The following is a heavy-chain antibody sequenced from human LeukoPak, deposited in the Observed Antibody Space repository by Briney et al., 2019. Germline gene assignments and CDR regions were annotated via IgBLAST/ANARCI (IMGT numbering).Heavy chain of an antibody. CDR2: INWNGGST. CDR3: AREIRIAAAGFYYYYYMDV. V-gene: IGHV3-20*04. Sequence: LTGGSLRLSCAASGFTFDDYGMGWVRQAPGKGLEWVSGINWNGGSTGYADSVKGRFTISRDNAKNSLYLQMNSLRAEDTALYYCAREIRIAAAGFYYYYYMDVWGKGTTVTVSS. CDR1: GFTFDDYG. J-gene: IGHJ6*03. D-gene: IGHD6-13*01.